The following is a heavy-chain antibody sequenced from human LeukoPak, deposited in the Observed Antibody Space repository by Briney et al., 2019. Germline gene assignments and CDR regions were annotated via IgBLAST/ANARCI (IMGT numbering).Heavy chain of an antibody. CDR2: ISSSSSYI. CDR1: GFTFSSYS. J-gene: IGHJ5*02. D-gene: IGHD3-3*01. Sequence: GGSLRLSCAASGFTFSSYSMNWVRQAPGKGLEWVSSISSSSSYIYYADSVKGRFTISRDNAKKPLYLQMNSLRADDTAVYYCARDSGVNWFDPWGQGTLVTVSS. CDR3: ARDSGVNWFDP. V-gene: IGHV3-21*01.